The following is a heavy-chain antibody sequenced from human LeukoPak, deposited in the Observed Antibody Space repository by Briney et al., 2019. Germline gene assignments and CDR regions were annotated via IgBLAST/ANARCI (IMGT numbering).Heavy chain of an antibody. D-gene: IGHD3-16*01. Sequence: PGGPLRLSCAASGLTFSSYAMSWVRQAPGKGLEWVSAISGSGGSTYYADSVKGRFTISRDNSKNTLYLQMNSLRAEDTAVYYCAKDKSRLGEQKTLDYWGQGTLVTVSS. CDR1: GLTFSSYA. J-gene: IGHJ4*02. CDR2: ISGSGGST. CDR3: AKDKSRLGEQKTLDY. V-gene: IGHV3-23*01.